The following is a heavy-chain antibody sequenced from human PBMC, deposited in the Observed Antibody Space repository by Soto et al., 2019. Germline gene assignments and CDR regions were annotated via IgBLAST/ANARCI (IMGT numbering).Heavy chain of an antibody. CDR1: GDSISNSY. CDR2: IYYSGST. CDR3: ARGYNWFDP. Sequence: SETLSLTCTVSGDSISNSYWSWIRQPPGKGLEWIGYIYYSGSTNFNPSLKSRITISVDTSKNQFSLRLSSVTAADTAVYYCARGYNWFDPWGQGTLVTVSP. V-gene: IGHV4-59*01. J-gene: IGHJ5*02. D-gene: IGHD1-20*01.